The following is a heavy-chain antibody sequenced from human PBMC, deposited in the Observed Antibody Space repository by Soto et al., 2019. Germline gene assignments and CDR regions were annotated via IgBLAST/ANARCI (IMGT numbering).Heavy chain of an antibody. J-gene: IGHJ4*02. CDR1: GGTFSDSA. D-gene: IGHD1-26*01. CDR2: LVPMFRTA. CDR3: PRGLGGSYFPFDF. V-gene: IGHV1-69*12. Sequence: QVHLVQSGAEVKKPGSSVKVSCKTSGGTFSDSAINWLRQTPGQGLEWMGGLVPMFRTANYAPNLQGRVSITADESTSTVFMELSSLTFEDTAVYYCPRGLGGSYFPFDFWGQGTLLTVSS.